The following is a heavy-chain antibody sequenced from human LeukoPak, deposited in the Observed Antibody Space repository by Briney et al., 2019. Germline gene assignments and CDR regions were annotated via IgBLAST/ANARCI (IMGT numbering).Heavy chain of an antibody. V-gene: IGHV4-34*01. CDR1: GGSFSGYY. CDR2: INHSGST. Sequence: SETLSLTCAVYGGSFSGYYWSWIRQPPGKGLEWIGEINHSGSTNYNPSLKSRVTISVDTSKNQFSLKLSSVTAADAAVYYCARRPVLRYFDWLIPSMGFDPWGQGTLVTVSS. CDR3: ARRPVLRYFDWLIPSMGFDP. D-gene: IGHD3-9*01. J-gene: IGHJ5*02.